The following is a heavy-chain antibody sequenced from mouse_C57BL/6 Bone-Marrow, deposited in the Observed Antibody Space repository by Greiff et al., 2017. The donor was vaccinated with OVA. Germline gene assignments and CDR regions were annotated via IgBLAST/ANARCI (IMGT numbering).Heavy chain of an antibody. CDR1: GYTFTSYW. Sequence: QVQLQQPGAELVKPGASVKLSCKASGYTFTSYWMHWVKQRPGQGLEWIGVIHPNSGSTNYNEKFKSKATLTVDKSSSTAYMQLSSLTSEDSAVYYCARRWLPLYAMDYWGQGTSVTVSS. CDR3: ARRWLPLYAMDY. V-gene: IGHV1-64*01. CDR2: IHPNSGST. D-gene: IGHD2-3*01. J-gene: IGHJ4*01.